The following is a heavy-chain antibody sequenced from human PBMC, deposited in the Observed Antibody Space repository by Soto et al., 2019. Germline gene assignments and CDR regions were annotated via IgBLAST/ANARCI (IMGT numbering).Heavy chain of an antibody. V-gene: IGHV3-23*01. Sequence: EVQLLESGGGLVQPGGSLRLSCAASGFTFNNYAMNWVRQAPGKGLERISGTSGSGGNRYYADSVKGRFTISRDNSKNTLYLQMASQRAEDTAVYHCARVGHLTLQYGGLDSWGQGTQVTVSS. D-gene: IGHD4-4*01. J-gene: IGHJ5*01. CDR3: ARVGHLTLQYGGLDS. CDR2: TSGSGGNR. CDR1: GFTFNNYA.